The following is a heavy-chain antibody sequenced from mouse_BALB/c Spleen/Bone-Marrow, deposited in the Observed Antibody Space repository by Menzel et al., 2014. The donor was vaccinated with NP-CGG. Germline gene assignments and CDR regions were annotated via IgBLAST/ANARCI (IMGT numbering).Heavy chain of an antibody. CDR2: IWGGGTT. J-gene: IGHJ4*01. Sequence: VKLVESGPGLVAPSQSLSITCTVSGFSLSRYSLHWVRQPPGKGLEWLGMIWGGGTTDYNSALKSRLSISEDNSKSQVFLKMNSLQTDDTAMYYCARARYYDAMDYWGQGTSVTVSS. CDR1: GFSLSRYS. D-gene: IGHD1-1*01. V-gene: IGHV2-6-4*01. CDR3: ARARYYDAMDY.